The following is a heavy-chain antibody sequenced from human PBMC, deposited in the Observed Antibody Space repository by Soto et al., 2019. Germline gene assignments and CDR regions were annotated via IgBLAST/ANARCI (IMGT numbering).Heavy chain of an antibody. CDR1: GGSISSGDYY. V-gene: IGHV4-30-4*01. CDR3: ARSGYSYGRDY. CDR2: IYYSGST. J-gene: IGHJ4*02. Sequence: TSETLSLTCTVSGGSISSGDYYWSWIRQPPGKGLEWIGYIYYSGSTYYNPSLKSRVTISVDTSKNQFSLKLSSVTAADTAVYYCARSGYSYGRDYWGQGTLVTVSS. D-gene: IGHD5-18*01.